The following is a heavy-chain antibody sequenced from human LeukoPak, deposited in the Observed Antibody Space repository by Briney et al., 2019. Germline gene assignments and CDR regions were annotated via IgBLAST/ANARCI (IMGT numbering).Heavy chain of an antibody. Sequence: PGGSLRLSCAASGFTFSRYWMHWVRQAPGKGLVWVSRINTDGRTITYADSVKGRFTISRDNAKNTLYLQMNSLRAEDTAVYYCAKDRLYCSSTSCYSVGDAFDIWGQGTMVTVSS. CDR1: GFTFSRYW. CDR3: AKDRLYCSSTSCYSVGDAFDI. CDR2: INTDGRTI. V-gene: IGHV3-74*01. J-gene: IGHJ3*02. D-gene: IGHD2-2*02.